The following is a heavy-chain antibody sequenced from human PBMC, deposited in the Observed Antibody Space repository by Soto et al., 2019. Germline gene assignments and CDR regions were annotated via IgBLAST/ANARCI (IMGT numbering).Heavy chain of an antibody. Sequence: EVQLVESGGGLVQPGGSLRLSCAASGFTFSSYWMSWVRQAPGKGLEWVANIKQDGSEKYYVDSVKGRFTISRDNAKNSLYLHMNSLRAEDTAVYYCARTRPGPRDGYNYVWGKGTLVTVSS. J-gene: IGHJ4*02. V-gene: IGHV3-7*05. CDR3: ARTRPGPRDGYNYV. CDR2: IKQDGSEK. D-gene: IGHD5-12*01. CDR1: GFTFSSYW.